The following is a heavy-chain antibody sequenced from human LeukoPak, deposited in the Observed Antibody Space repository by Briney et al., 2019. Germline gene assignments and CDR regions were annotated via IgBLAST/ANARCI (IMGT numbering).Heavy chain of an antibody. CDR1: GFTFSSYW. J-gene: IGHJ4*02. Sequence: GGSLRLSCAASGFTFSSYWMSWVRQAPGKGLEWVANIKQDGSEKYYVDSVKGRFTISRDNAKNSLYLQMNSLGAEDTAVYYCARDRTGMPFDYWGQGTLVTVSS. CDR3: ARDRTGMPFDY. D-gene: IGHD3/OR15-3a*01. CDR2: IKQDGSEK. V-gene: IGHV3-7*01.